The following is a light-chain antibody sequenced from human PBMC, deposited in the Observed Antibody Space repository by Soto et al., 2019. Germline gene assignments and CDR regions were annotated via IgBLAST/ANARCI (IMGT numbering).Light chain of an antibody. CDR3: ISYTSSSTLV. CDR1: SSDVAGYNY. J-gene: IGLJ1*01. V-gene: IGLV2-14*01. CDR2: AVS. Sequence: QSVLTQPASVSGSPGQLITISCTGTSSDVAGYNYVSWYQQHPGKAPKLMIYAVSNRPPGVSNRFSVTKSGNTASLTTSGHQAEDEADYYCISYTSSSTLVFATGTKVTVL.